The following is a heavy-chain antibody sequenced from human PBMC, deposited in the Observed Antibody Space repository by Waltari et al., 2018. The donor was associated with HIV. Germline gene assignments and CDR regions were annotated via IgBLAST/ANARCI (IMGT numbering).Heavy chain of an antibody. CDR3: ARVPYCGGDCYSNAFDI. CDR2: INAGNGNT. CDR1: GYTFTSYA. Sequence: QVQLVQSGAEVKKPGASVKVSCKASGYTFTSYAMHWVRQAPGQRLEWMGWINAGNGNTKYSQKFQGRVTITRDTSASTAYMELSSLRSEDTAVYYCARVPYCGGDCYSNAFDIWGQGTMVTVSS. D-gene: IGHD2-21*02. V-gene: IGHV1-3*01. J-gene: IGHJ3*02.